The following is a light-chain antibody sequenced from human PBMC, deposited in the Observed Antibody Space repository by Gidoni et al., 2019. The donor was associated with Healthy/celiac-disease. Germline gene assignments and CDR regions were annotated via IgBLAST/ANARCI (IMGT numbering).Light chain of an antibody. J-gene: IGKJ1*01. V-gene: IGKV1-39*01. CDR2: AAS. CDR3: QQSYSILAWA. CDR1: QSISSY. Sequence: DIQMTQSPSSLSASVGDRVTITCRASQSISSYLNWYQQKPGKAPKLLIYAASSLQSGVPSRFSCSGSGTDFTLTISSLQPEDFATYYCQQSYSILAWAFGQGTKVEIK.